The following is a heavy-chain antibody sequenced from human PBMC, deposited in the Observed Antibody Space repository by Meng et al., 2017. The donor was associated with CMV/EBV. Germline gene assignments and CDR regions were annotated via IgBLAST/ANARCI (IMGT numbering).Heavy chain of an antibody. V-gene: IGHV1-2*02. Sequence: ASVKVSCKASGYTFTGHYMHWVRQAPGQGLEWMGWINPNSGDTNYAQKFQGRVTMTRDTTIGIVYMELSSLRSDDTALYYCARNLIYCSSTSCYEGGAFDIWGQGTMVTVSS. D-gene: IGHD2-2*01. CDR2: INPNSGDT. CDR3: ARNLIYCSSTSCYEGGAFDI. J-gene: IGHJ3*02. CDR1: GYTFTGHY.